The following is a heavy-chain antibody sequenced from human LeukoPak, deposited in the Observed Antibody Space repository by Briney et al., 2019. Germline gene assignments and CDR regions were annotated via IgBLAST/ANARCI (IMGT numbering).Heavy chain of an antibody. J-gene: IGHJ4*02. D-gene: IGHD3-10*01. CDR3: ARGAGLLWFGELFY. V-gene: IGHV1-2*02. CDR2: INPNSGGT. Sequence: ASVTVSCKASGYTFTGYYMHWVGQAPGQGGEWMGWINPNSGGTNYAQKLQGRVTIIRETAIGPVYMEAGRLRSDDTAVYYCARGAGLLWFGELFYWGQGTLVTVSS. CDR1: GYTFTGYY.